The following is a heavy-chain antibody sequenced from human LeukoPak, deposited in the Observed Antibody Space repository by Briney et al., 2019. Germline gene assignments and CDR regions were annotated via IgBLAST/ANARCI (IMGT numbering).Heavy chain of an antibody. Sequence: SVKVSCRASGGTFSSYAISWVRQAPGQGLEWMGGIIPIFGTANYAQKFQGRVTITADESTSTAYMELSSLRSEDTAVYYCARDRVAAALADWFDPWGQGTLVTVSS. CDR2: IIPIFGTA. CDR3: ARDRVAAALADWFDP. D-gene: IGHD6-13*01. CDR1: GGTFSSYA. J-gene: IGHJ5*02. V-gene: IGHV1-69*13.